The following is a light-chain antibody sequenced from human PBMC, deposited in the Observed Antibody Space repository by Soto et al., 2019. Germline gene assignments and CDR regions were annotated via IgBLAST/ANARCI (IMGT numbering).Light chain of an antibody. V-gene: IGLV1-47*01. Sequence: QSVLTQPPSASGTPRQRVTISCSGSSSNIGSNYVYWYQQLPGTAPKLLIYRNNQRLSGVPDRFSGSKSGTSASLAISGLRSEDEADNYCAAWDVSLSGLYVFGTGTKVTVL. CDR1: SSNIGSNY. CDR2: RNN. J-gene: IGLJ1*01. CDR3: AAWDVSLSGLYV.